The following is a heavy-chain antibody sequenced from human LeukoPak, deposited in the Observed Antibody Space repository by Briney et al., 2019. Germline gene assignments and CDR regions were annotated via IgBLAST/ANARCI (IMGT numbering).Heavy chain of an antibody. J-gene: IGHJ4*02. CDR3: ARGRIYYDSTAYGY. Sequence: PSETLSLTCSVSGDSISSYYWSWIRQPPGKGLEWIGCIYYSGSTNYNPSLKSRVTISVDTSKNQFSLKLSSVTAADTAVCYCARGRIYYDSTAYGYWGQGTLVTVSS. CDR2: IYYSGST. D-gene: IGHD3-22*01. V-gene: IGHV4-59*01. CDR1: GDSISSYY.